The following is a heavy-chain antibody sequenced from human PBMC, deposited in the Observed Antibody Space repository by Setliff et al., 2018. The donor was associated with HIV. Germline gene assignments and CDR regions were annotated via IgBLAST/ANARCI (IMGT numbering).Heavy chain of an antibody. CDR1: GFTFSGSP. V-gene: IGHV3-73*01. Sequence: MRLSCGASGFTFSGSPMHWVRQASGKGLEWVGRIKTEAEGYATAYAASVKGRFTISRDNSKNTLYLQMSSLSVEDTAVYYCARDYWVAGLDSWGQGTLVTVSS. J-gene: IGHJ4*02. CDR2: IKTEAEGYAT. D-gene: IGHD6-19*01. CDR3: ARDYWVAGLDS.